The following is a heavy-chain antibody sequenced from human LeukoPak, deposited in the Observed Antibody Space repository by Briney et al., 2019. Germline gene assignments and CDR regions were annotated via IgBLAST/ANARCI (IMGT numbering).Heavy chain of an antibody. Sequence: ASVKVSCRSSGYTFTGYYLHWVRQAPGQGLEWMGWINPNSGGTNYAQKFQGRVTMTRDTSISTAYMELSRLRSDDTAVYYCARVSATVHWGQGTLVSVSS. CDR2: INPNSGGT. J-gene: IGHJ4*02. CDR3: ARVSATVH. D-gene: IGHD4-11*01. CDR1: GYTFTGYY. V-gene: IGHV1-2*02.